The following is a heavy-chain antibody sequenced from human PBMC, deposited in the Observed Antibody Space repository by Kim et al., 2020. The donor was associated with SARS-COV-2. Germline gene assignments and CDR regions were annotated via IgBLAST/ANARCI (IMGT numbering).Heavy chain of an antibody. Sequence: YNPALKSRVTISVDTSKTQCSLKLSSVTAADTAVYYGARQYSSSWHTFDYWGQGTLVTVSS. J-gene: IGHJ4*02. D-gene: IGHD6-13*01. CDR3: ARQYSSSWHTFDY. V-gene: IGHV4-39*01.